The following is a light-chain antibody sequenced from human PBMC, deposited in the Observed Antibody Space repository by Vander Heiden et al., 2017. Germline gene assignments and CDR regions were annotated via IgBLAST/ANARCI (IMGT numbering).Light chain of an antibody. CDR2: DAS. Sequence: LTHSPATLSLSPGERATLSCRASQSVSSYLAWYQQKPGQAPRLLIYDASNRATGIPARFSGSGSGTDFTLTISNLEPEDFALYYCQQRSNWPLTFGGGTKVEIK. CDR1: QSVSSY. V-gene: IGKV3-11*01. J-gene: IGKJ4*01. CDR3: QQRSNWPLT.